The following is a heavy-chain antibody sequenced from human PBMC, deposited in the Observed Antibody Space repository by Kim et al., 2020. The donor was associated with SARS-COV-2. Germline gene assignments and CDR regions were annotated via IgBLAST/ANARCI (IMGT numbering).Heavy chain of an antibody. Sequence: SETLSLTCTVSGGSISSYYWSWIRQPPGKGLEWIGYIYYSGSTNYNPSLKSRVTISVDTSKNQFSLKLSSVTAADTAVYYCARAVRITIFGVVSHFDCWGQGTLVTVSS. CDR2: IYYSGST. CDR3: ARAVRITIFGVVSHFDC. J-gene: IGHJ4*02. CDR1: GGSISSYY. D-gene: IGHD3-3*01. V-gene: IGHV4-59*13.